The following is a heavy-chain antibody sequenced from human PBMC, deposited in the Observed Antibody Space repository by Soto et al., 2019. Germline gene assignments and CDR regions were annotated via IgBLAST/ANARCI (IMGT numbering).Heavy chain of an antibody. Sequence: SETLSLTCAVSGGSFTSNNWWTWVRQPPGQGLEWIGEIYRTWSTNYNPSLKSRVTISLDKSENQFSLKVTSLTAADTAVYYCASRDPGTSVDYWGQGTLVTVSS. CDR2: IYRTWST. J-gene: IGHJ4*02. D-gene: IGHD1-7*01. CDR1: GGSFTSNNW. CDR3: ASRDPGTSVDY. V-gene: IGHV4-4*02.